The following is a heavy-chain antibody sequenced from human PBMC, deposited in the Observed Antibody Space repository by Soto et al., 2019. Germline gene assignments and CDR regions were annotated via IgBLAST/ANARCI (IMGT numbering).Heavy chain of an antibody. CDR1: GFTFSNYA. Sequence: EVQLLESGGGLVQPGGSLRLSCAASGFTFSNYAMSWVRQAAGEGLEWGSAISGDGGNTYYADSVKGRFTISRDNSKNTLYLQMNSLRVEDTAEYFCAKDRYYDNGHFDSWGQGTLVTVSS. CDR3: AKDRYYDNGHFDS. CDR2: ISGDGGNT. V-gene: IGHV3-23*01. D-gene: IGHD3-22*01. J-gene: IGHJ4*02.